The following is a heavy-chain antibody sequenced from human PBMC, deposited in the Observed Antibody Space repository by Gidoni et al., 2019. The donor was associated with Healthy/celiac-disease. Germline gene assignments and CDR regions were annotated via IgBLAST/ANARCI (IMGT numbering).Heavy chain of an antibody. D-gene: IGHD3-16*01. CDR3: ARDNSAYYFDY. J-gene: IGHJ4*02. Sequence: QLQLQESGPGLVKPSETLSLTCTVPGGSISSSSYYWGWIRQPPGKGLEWIGSIYYSGSTYYNPSLKSRVTISVDTSKNQFSLKLSSVTAADTAVYYCARDNSAYYFDYWGQGTLVTVSS. CDR1: GGSISSSSYY. CDR2: IYYSGST. V-gene: IGHV4-39*07.